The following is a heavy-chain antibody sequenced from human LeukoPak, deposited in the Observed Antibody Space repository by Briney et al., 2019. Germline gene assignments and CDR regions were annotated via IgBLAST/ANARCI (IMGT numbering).Heavy chain of an antibody. CDR2: IYYSGST. CDR1: GGSISSYY. V-gene: IGHV4-59*01. J-gene: IGHJ5*02. Sequence: SEPLSLTCTVSGGSISSYYWSWIRQPPGKGLEWIGYIYYSGSTNYNPSLKSRVTISVDTSKNQFSLKLSSVTAADTAVYYCARARYSSGWYYWFDPWGQGTLVTVSS. D-gene: IGHD6-19*01. CDR3: ARARYSSGWYYWFDP.